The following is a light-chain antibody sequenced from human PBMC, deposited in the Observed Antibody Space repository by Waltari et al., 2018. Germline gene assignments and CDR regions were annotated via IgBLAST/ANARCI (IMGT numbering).Light chain of an antibody. J-gene: IGKJ4*01. Sequence: DIVLTQSPGTLSLSPGERATLSCRASQTVMTTYLAWYQQKPGQAPTLLIYGASSRATGIADRFSGSGSGTDFSLTISSLEPEDFAVNYCQQYDISPLTFGGGTKVEIK. CDR3: QQYDISPLT. CDR1: QTVMTTY. CDR2: GAS. V-gene: IGKV3-20*01.